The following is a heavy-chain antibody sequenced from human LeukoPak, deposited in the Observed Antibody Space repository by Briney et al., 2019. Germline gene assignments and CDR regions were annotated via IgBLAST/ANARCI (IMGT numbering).Heavy chain of an antibody. CDR2: IGFSGTST. Sequence: PGGSLRLSCAASGFTFSSSAMSWVRQAPGKGLEWVSAIGFSGTSTYYADSVKGRLTISRDNSKNTLYLQMNSLRAEDTAVYSCAKQLGSCTDGNCYFDHWGQGTLVTVSS. CDR1: GFTFSSSA. V-gene: IGHV3-23*01. J-gene: IGHJ4*02. D-gene: IGHD2-8*01. CDR3: AKQLGSCTDGNCYFDH.